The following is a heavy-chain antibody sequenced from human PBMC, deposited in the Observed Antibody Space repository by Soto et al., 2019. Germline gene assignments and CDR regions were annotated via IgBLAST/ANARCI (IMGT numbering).Heavy chain of an antibody. CDR3: ARGMGGSYHINYFDY. D-gene: IGHD1-26*01. J-gene: IGHJ4*02. V-gene: IGHV3-30-3*01. CDR2: ISYDGSNK. CDR1: GFTFSSYA. Sequence: GGSLRLSCAASGFTFSSYAMHWVRQAPGKGLEWVAVISYDGSNKYYADSVKGRFTISRDNSKNTLYLQMNSLRAEDTAVYYCARGMGGSYHINYFDYWGQGTLVTVSS.